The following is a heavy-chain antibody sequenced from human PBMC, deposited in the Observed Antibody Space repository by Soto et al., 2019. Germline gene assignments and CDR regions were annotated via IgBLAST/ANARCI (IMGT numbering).Heavy chain of an antibody. Sequence: EVQLVDSGGGLVQPGGSLRLSCAASGFIFSNYVMSWVRQAPGKGLEWVSSMSDSGGTSYYADSVKGRFTISRDNSTNTLYLQTTRLRAEDTAIYYCAKRPRALLTFDSWGQGTLVTVSS. J-gene: IGHJ4*02. CDR2: MSDSGGTS. CDR3: AKRPRALLTFDS. D-gene: IGHD1-26*01. V-gene: IGHV3-23*04. CDR1: GFIFSNYV.